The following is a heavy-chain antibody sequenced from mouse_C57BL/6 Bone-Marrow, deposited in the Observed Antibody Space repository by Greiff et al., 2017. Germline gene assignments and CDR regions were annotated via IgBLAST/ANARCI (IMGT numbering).Heavy chain of an antibody. D-gene: IGHD1-1*01. CDR1: GYTFTSYW. CDR3: ARDYGSSFDY. Sequence: QVQLQQPGAELVKPGASVKLSCKASGYTFTSYWMQWVKQRPGQGLEWIGEIDPSDSYTNYNQKFKGKATLTVDTSSSTAYMQLSSLTSEDSAVYYCARDYGSSFDYWGQGTTRTVSS. V-gene: IGHV1-50*01. CDR2: IDPSDSYT. J-gene: IGHJ2*01.